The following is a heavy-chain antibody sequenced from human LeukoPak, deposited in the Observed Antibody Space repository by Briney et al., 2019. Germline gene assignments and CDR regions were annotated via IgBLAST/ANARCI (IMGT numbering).Heavy chain of an antibody. V-gene: IGHV4-39*01. J-gene: IGHJ4*02. D-gene: IGHD3-10*01. Sequence: PSETLSLTCTVSGGSISSSSYYWGWIRQPPGKGLEWIGSIYYSGSTYYNPSLKSRVTISVDTSKNQFSLKLSSVTAADTAVYYCARHRADLQTYYYGSGSYYLSDYWGQGTLVTVSS. CDR2: IYYSGST. CDR3: ARHRADLQTYYYGSGSYYLSDY. CDR1: GGSISSSSYY.